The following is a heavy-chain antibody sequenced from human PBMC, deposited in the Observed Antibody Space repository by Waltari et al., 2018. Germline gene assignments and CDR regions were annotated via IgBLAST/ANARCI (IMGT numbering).Heavy chain of an antibody. V-gene: IGHV4-34*01. CDR3: ARGELLWCGEFYDY. Sequence: VQLQQWGAGLLKPSETLSLTCAVYGGSFRGYYWSWIRQPPGKGLEWVGEINHSGSTNYIPSPKSRVTISVDTPKNQFSLKLSSVTAADAAVYYGARGELLWCGEFYDYWGQGTLVTVSS. CDR2: INHSGST. J-gene: IGHJ4*02. D-gene: IGHD3-10*01. CDR1: GGSFRGYY.